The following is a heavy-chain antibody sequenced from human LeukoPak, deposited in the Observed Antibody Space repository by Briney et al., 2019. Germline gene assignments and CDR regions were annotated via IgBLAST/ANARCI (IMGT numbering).Heavy chain of an antibody. V-gene: IGHV3-23*01. Sequence: PGGSLRLSCAASGFTFSSYGMSWVRQAPGKGLEWVSVISGSGGSTSYADSVKGRSTISRDDSKNMLYLQMNSLRAEDTAVYYCAKGSARRWFWYFDYWGQGTLVTVSS. CDR3: AKGSARRWFWYFDY. J-gene: IGHJ4*02. CDR1: GFTFSSYG. D-gene: IGHD4-23*01. CDR2: ISGSGGST.